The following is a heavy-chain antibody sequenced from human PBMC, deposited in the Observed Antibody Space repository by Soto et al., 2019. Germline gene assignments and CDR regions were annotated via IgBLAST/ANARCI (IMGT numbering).Heavy chain of an antibody. Sequence: SVKVSCKASGGTFSSYASSWVRQAPGQGIEWMGGIIPIFGTANYAQKLQGRVTITADESTSTAYMELSSLRSEDTAVYYCASTEKFYGSAHYYYGMDVWGQGTTVTVSS. CDR2: IIPIFGTA. V-gene: IGHV1-69*13. D-gene: IGHD2-8*02. J-gene: IGHJ6*02. CDR1: GGTFSSYA. CDR3: ASTEKFYGSAHYYYGMDV.